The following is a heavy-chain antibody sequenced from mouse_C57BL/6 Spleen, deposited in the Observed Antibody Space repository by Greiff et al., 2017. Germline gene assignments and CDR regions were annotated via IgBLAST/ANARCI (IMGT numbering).Heavy chain of an antibody. Sequence: EVKLVESGGGLVKPGGSLKLSCAASGFTFSSYAMSWVRQTPEKRLEWVATISDGGSYTYYPDNVKGRFTISRDNAKNNLYLQMSHLKSEDTAMYYCARDGYDYPFAYWGQGTLVTVSA. J-gene: IGHJ3*01. V-gene: IGHV5-4*01. D-gene: IGHD2-4*01. CDR2: ISDGGSYT. CDR1: GFTFSSYA. CDR3: ARDGYDYPFAY.